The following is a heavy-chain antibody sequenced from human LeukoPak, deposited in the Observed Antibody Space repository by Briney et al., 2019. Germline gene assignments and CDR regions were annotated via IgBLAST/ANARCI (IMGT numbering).Heavy chain of an antibody. CDR1: GFTFSDYY. Sequence: GGSLRLSCAASGFTFSDYYMSWIRQAPGKGLERVSYISSSGSTIYYADSVKGRFTISRDNAKNSLYLQMNSLRAEDTAVYYCARDIGRYGGYAYLFDYWGQGTLVTVSS. D-gene: IGHD1-26*01. CDR3: ARDIGRYGGYAYLFDY. CDR2: ISSSGSTI. J-gene: IGHJ4*02. V-gene: IGHV3-11*04.